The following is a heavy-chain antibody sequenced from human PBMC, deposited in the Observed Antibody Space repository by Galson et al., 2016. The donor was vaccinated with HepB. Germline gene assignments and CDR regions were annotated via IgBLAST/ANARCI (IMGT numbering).Heavy chain of an antibody. CDR1: GGSISGYY. CDR2: IDTSGNT. Sequence: SETLSLTCTVSGGSISGYYWSWIRQPAGKGLEWIGRIDTSGNTNYNPSLKSRVTMSVDTSQTQLSLKLNSVTAADTAIYYCAREQYMVPAAFRWFDPWGQGTLVTVSS. V-gene: IGHV4-4*07. D-gene: IGHD2-15*01. CDR3: AREQYMVPAAFRWFDP. J-gene: IGHJ5*02.